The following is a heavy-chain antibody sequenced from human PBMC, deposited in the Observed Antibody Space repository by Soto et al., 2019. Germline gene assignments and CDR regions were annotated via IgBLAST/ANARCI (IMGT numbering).Heavy chain of an antibody. V-gene: IGHV1-69*08. Sequence: QVQLVQSGAEVQKPGSSVKVSCKASGGTFSSYTISWVRQAPGQGLEWMGRIIPILGIANYAQKFQGRVTITADKSTSTAYMELSSLRSEDTAVYYCARDRAQPYYFDYWGQGTLVTVSS. J-gene: IGHJ4*02. D-gene: IGHD3-10*01. CDR2: IIPILGIA. CDR3: ARDRAQPYYFDY. CDR1: GGTFSSYT.